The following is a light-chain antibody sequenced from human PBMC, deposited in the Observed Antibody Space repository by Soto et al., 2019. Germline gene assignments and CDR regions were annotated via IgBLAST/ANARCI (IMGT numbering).Light chain of an antibody. J-gene: IGKJ3*01. CDR2: AAS. CDR1: QSVSSN. V-gene: IGKV3-15*01. Sequence: DIVMTQSPDTLSVSPGERATLSCRASQSVSSNLAWYQQKPGQAPRLLISAASTRATGIPARFSGSGSGTEFTLTISSLQSEDFALYYCQQYNNWPFTFGPETKVDI. CDR3: QQYNNWPFT.